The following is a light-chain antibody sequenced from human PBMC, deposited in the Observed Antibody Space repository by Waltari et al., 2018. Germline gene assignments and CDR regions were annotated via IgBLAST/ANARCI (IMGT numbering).Light chain of an antibody. Sequence: QSALTQPASVSGSPGQSITISCTGTSGDVGGYKYVSWYQQHPGQAPKLMIYDLINRPSGVSNRFTGSKSGNTASLTISGLQAEDEADYYCSSYTSSSTLAFGGGTKLTVL. CDR2: DLI. CDR1: SGDVGGYKY. V-gene: IGLV2-14*03. J-gene: IGLJ2*01. CDR3: SSYTSSSTLA.